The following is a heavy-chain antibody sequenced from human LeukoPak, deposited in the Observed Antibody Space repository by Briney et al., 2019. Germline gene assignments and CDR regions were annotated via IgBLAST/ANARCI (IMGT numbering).Heavy chain of an antibody. CDR3: TKASAARCIGVFCYPFDH. CDR2: ISVSGNT. Sequence: GGSLRLSCAASGFTLSSYAMSWVRQGPGKGLEWVSAISVSGNTYHADSVKGRFTISRDNSKNILYLQMNGLRVEDTAVYYCTKASAARCIGVFCYPFDHWGQGTLVTVSS. CDR1: GFTLSSYA. D-gene: IGHD2-15*01. J-gene: IGHJ4*02. V-gene: IGHV3-23*01.